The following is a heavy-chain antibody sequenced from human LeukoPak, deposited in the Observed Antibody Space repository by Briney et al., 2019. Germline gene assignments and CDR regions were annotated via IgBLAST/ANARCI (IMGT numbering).Heavy chain of an antibody. J-gene: IGHJ5*02. Sequence: SETLSLTCTVPGGSISSGDYYWSWIRQPPGKGLEWIGYIYYSGSTYYNPSLKSRVTISVDTSKNQFSLKLSSVTAADTAVYYCARDGREYSSSSVGWFDPWGQGTLVTVSS. CDR1: GGSISSGDYY. D-gene: IGHD6-6*01. CDR2: IYYSGST. CDR3: ARDGREYSSSSVGWFDP. V-gene: IGHV4-30-4*08.